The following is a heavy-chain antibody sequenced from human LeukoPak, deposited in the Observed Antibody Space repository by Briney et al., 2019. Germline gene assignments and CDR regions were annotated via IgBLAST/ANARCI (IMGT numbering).Heavy chain of an antibody. CDR3: AKHHRSGSYYDYYYYMDV. CDR2: IYYSGST. CDR1: AYYISSSYY. V-gene: IGHV4-38-2*02. D-gene: IGHD1-26*01. J-gene: IGHJ6*03. Sequence: SETLSLTCSVSAYYISSSYYWAWIRQPPGMGLEWIGSIYYSGSTYYNPSLKSRVTISVDTSNNQFSLKLSSVTAADTAVYYCAKHHRSGSYYDYYYYMDVWGKGTTVTVSS.